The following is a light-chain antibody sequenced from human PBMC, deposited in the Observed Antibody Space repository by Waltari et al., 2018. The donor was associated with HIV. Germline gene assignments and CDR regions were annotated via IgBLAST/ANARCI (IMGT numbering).Light chain of an antibody. Sequence: DIQVTQSPSSLSAFVGDRVTITCRASQSISTYLNWYQEKPGKAPNLLIYGASSLHSGVPSRFSGSGSGTEFTLTISSLQLEDFATYYCQQSYSTLMYTFGQGTKLEIK. V-gene: IGKV1-39*01. CDR2: GAS. CDR3: QQSYSTLMYT. CDR1: QSISTY. J-gene: IGKJ2*01.